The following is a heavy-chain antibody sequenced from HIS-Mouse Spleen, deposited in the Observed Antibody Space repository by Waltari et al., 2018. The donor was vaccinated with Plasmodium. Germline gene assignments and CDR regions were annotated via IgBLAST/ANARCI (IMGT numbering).Heavy chain of an antibody. CDR1: GFPFSSYA. Sequence: EVQLVESGGGLVQPGGSLRLSCAASGFPFSSYAMHWVRQATGKGLEWVSAIGTAGDTYYPGSVKGRFTISRENAKNSLYLQMNSLRAGDTAVYYCARKSRGHFDYWGQGTLVTVSS. CDR2: IGTAGDT. J-gene: IGHJ4*02. CDR3: ARKSRGHFDY. V-gene: IGHV3-13*01.